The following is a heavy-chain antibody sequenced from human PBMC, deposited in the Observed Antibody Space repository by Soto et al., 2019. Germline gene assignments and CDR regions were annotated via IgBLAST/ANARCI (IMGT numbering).Heavy chain of an antibody. CDR3: ARGGLLPDY. CDR1: GGSISSGGYS. D-gene: IGHD6-19*01. Sequence: QLQLQESGSGLVKPSQTLSLTCAVSGGSISSGGYSWSWIRQPPGKGLEWIGYISHSGSTYFNPSLKGRVTIPVDRSKNQFSRKLSPVPAADTAVYYCARGGLLPDYWGQGTLVTVSS. CDR2: ISHSGST. V-gene: IGHV4-30-2*01. J-gene: IGHJ4*02.